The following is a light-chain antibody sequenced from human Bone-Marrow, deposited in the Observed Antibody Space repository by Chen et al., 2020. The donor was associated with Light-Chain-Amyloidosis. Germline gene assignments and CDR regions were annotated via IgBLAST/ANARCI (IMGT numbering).Light chain of an antibody. CDR1: DIETES. CDR2: DDS. CDR3: QVWDRSSDRPV. Sequence: SYVLTQAPSVSVAPGQTARITCGGDDIETESVHWYQQKPGQAPVLVVEDDSDRPSGIPERFSGSNSGNTATLTISRVEAGDEADYYCQVWDRSSDRPVFGGGTMLTVL. V-gene: IGLV3-21*02. J-gene: IGLJ3*02.